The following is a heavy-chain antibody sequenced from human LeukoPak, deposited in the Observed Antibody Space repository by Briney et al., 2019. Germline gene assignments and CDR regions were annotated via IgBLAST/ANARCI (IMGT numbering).Heavy chain of an antibody. Sequence: PGGSLRLSCAASGSTFSSYAMSWVRQAPGKGLEWVSAINGSGGGTYYADSVKGRFTISRDNSKNTLYLQMNSLRAEDTAVYYCAKDRSLLLIAAAGYWFDPWGQGTLVTVSS. D-gene: IGHD6-13*01. CDR2: INGSGGGT. CDR1: GSTFSSYA. J-gene: IGHJ5*02. CDR3: AKDRSLLLIAAAGYWFDP. V-gene: IGHV3-23*01.